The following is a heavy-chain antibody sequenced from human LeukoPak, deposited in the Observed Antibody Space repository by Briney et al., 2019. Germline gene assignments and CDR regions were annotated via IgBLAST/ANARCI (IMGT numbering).Heavy chain of an antibody. CDR2: INHSGST. J-gene: IGHJ3*02. CDR1: GGSFSGYY. CDR3: ARGWGTVTTDADPTLPPDAFDI. D-gene: IGHD4-17*01. Sequence: PSETLSLTCAVYGGSFSGYYWNWIRQPPGKGLEWIGEINHSGSTNYNPSLKSRVTISVDTSMNQFSLKLSSVTAADTAVYYCARGWGTVTTDADPTLPPDAFDIWGQGTMVTVSS. V-gene: IGHV4-34*01.